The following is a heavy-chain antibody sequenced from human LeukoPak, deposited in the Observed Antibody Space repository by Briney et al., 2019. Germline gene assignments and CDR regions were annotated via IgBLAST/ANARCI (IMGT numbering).Heavy chain of an antibody. CDR2: IITIFGAA. V-gene: IGHV1-69*15. Sequence: SVKVSCKAAGGTFTGYAISWVRQAPGQGLEWMGRIITIFGAANYAQKSQSRVTIISVESTSNAYFQQRSLKSAATAVFYCARWWGWASSSGYFGYWGQGTLVTVSS. D-gene: IGHD3-22*01. CDR3: ARWWGWASSSGYFGY. CDR1: GGTFTGYA. J-gene: IGHJ4*02.